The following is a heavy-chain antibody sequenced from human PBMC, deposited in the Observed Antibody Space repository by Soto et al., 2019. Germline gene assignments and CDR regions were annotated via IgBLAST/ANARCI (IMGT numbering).Heavy chain of an antibody. V-gene: IGHV1-18*01. D-gene: IGHD1-1*01. Sequence: QVQLVQSGAEVKKPGASVKVSCKASGYTFSTYGFIWVRQAPGQGLEWMGWIGADNGDTNYAQNFQGRVTMTTGTSTTTSYMELRSLTSDDTAVYFCARDWKGSEGFDPWGQGTLVTVSS. CDR3: ARDWKGSEGFDP. J-gene: IGHJ5*02. CDR2: IGADNGDT. CDR1: GYTFSTYG.